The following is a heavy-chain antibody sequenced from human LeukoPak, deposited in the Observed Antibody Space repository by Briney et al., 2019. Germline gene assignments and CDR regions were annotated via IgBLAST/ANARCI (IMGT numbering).Heavy chain of an antibody. CDR3: ARDYGGNSASHFRNYYYYYMDV. J-gene: IGHJ6*03. CDR2: IYYSGRT. CDR1: GGSISSYY. V-gene: IGHV4-59*01. D-gene: IGHD4-23*01. Sequence: PSETLSLTCTVSGGSISSYYWSWIRQPPGKGLEWIGYIYYSGRTNYNPSLKSRVTISVDTSKNQFPLKLSSVTAADTAVYYCARDYGGNSASHFRNYYYYYMDVWGKGTTVTVSS.